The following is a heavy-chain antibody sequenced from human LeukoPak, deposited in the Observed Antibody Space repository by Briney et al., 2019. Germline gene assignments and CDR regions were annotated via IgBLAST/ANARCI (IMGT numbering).Heavy chain of an antibody. CDR3: ARAVPLFDP. J-gene: IGHJ5*02. Sequence: RGSMRLSSAASGLTFSSYSMNWVRQPPGEGVEWVSSISSSSSYIYYADSVKGRFTSSRDNCKISLYLQMNSLRAEDTAVYYCARAVPLFDPWGQGTLVTVSS. D-gene: IGHD1-1*01. V-gene: IGHV3-21*01. CDR2: ISSSSSYI. CDR1: GLTFSSYS.